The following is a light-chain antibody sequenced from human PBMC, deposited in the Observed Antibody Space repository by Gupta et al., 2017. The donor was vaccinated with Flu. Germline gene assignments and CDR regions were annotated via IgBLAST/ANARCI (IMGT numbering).Light chain of an antibody. CDR1: SDDVGDYDY. CDR2: DVS. Sequence: QSALTQPRSVSGSPGQSVPISCTGTSDDVGDYDYVSWYQQFPGKVPKLIIYDVSQRPSGVPDRFSGSKSGNTASLTISGVQVDDEADYYCSSYAKHYILVFGGGTRLTVL. V-gene: IGLV2-11*01. J-gene: IGLJ3*02. CDR3: SSYAKHYILV.